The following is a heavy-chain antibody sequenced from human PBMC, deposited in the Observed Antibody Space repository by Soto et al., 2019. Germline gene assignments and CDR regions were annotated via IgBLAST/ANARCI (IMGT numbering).Heavy chain of an antibody. D-gene: IGHD2-8*01. J-gene: IGHJ6*02. V-gene: IGHV1-2*04. CDR3: ARGDSTDCSNGVCSFFYNHDMDV. CDR1: GYSFTDYH. Sequence: ASVKVSCKASGYSFTDYHIHRVRQAPGQGLEWLGRINPKSGGTSTAQKFQGWVTMTTDTSISTASMELTRLTSDDTAIYYCARGDSTDCSNGVCSFFYNHDMDVWGQGTTVTVSS. CDR2: INPKSGGT.